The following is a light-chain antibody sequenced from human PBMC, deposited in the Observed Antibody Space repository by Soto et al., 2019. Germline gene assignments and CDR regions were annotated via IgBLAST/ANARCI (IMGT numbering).Light chain of an antibody. CDR3: GAWDSGLSGYV. CDR1: SSNSGNNY. J-gene: IGLJ1*01. CDR2: END. Sequence: QSVLTQPPSVSAAPGQKVTISCSGSSSNSGNNYVSWYQQLPGTAPKLLIYENDKRPSGIPDRFSGSKSGTSASLGITGLQTGDEADYFCGAWDSGLSGYVFATGTKLTVL. V-gene: IGLV1-51*02.